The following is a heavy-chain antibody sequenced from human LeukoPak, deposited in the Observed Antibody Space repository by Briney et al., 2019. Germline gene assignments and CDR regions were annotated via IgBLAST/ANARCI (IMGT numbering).Heavy chain of an antibody. CDR2: ISSSGSTI. CDR3: AKRVLPYYFDY. V-gene: IGHV3-48*03. J-gene: IGHJ4*02. D-gene: IGHD1-14*01. CDR1: GFTFSSYE. Sequence: GGSLRLPCAASGFTFSSYEMNWVRQAPGKGLEWVSYISSSGSTIYYADSVKGRFTISRDNSKNTLYLQMNSLRAEDTAVYYCAKRVLPYYFDYWGQGTLVTVSS.